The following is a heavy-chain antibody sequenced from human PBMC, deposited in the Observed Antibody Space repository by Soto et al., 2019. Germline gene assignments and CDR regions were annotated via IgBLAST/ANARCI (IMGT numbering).Heavy chain of an antibody. J-gene: IGHJ4*02. CDR3: AKIWFGELSPLDY. D-gene: IGHD3-10*01. V-gene: IGHV3-23*01. CDR2: IGGSGAST. Sequence: EVQLLEPGGGLVQPGGSLRLSCAASGFTFSSYAMTWVRQAPGKGLEWVSLIGGSGASTYYADSVKGRFTISRDNSKNTLYLQMNSLRAEDTAVYYCAKIWFGELSPLDYWGQGTLVTVSS. CDR1: GFTFSSYA.